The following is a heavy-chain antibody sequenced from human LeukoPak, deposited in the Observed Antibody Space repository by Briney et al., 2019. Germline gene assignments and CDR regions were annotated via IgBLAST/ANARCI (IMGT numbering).Heavy chain of an antibody. CDR3: ALLLTTIFDY. CDR1: GFTFSSYG. CDR2: IRYDGSNK. J-gene: IGHJ4*02. Sequence: PGGSLRLSCAASGFTFSSYGMHWVRQAPGKGLEWVAFIRYDGSNKYYADSVKGRFTISRDNSKNTLYLQMNSLRAKDTAVYYCALLLTTIFDYWGQGTLVTVSS. D-gene: IGHD4-17*01. V-gene: IGHV3-30*02.